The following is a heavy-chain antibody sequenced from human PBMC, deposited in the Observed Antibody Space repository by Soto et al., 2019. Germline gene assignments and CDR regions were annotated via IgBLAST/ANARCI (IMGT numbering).Heavy chain of an antibody. Sequence: SETLSLTCTVSGASISYGGFSWSWIRQSPGKGLEWIGYISHLESTYFHPSFKSRLTMSIDRTRNQFSLKLSSVTAADMAVYYCARGVGYDSFGYWREVVPFTVCS. CDR2: ISHLEST. V-gene: IGHV4-30-2*06. D-gene: IGHD5-18*01. CDR1: GASISYGGFS. CDR3: ARGVGYDSFGY. J-gene: IGHJ4*02.